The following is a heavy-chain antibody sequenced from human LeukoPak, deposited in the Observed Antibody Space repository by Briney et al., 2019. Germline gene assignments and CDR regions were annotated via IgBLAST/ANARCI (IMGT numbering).Heavy chain of an antibody. Sequence: GGSLRLSCAASGFTFSSYAMHWVRQAPGKGLEWVAVISYDGSNKYYADSVKGRFTISRDNSKNTLCLQMNSLRAEDTAVYYCARGGRVVVAAIDYWGQGTLVTVSS. CDR2: ISYDGSNK. V-gene: IGHV3-30*04. CDR3: ARGGRVVVAAIDY. CDR1: GFTFSSYA. D-gene: IGHD2-15*01. J-gene: IGHJ4*02.